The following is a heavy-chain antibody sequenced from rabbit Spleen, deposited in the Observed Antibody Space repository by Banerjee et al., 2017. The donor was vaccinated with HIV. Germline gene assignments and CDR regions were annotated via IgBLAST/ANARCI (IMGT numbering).Heavy chain of an antibody. CDR1: GFDFSSYY. CDR3: VREAGYGGYGDANL. CDR2: IDPIFGST. V-gene: IGHV1S7*01. J-gene: IGHJ4*01. D-gene: IGHD2-1*01. Sequence: QLKETGGGLVQPGGSLKLSCKASGFDFSSYYMSWVRQAPGKGLEWIGYIDPIFGSTYYATWVNGRITISIHNAQNTLYLRLNSLTAADTATYFCVREAGYGGYGDANLWGPGTLVTVS.